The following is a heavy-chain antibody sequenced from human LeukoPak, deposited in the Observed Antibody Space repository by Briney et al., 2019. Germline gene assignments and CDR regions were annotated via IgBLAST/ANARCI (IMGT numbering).Heavy chain of an antibody. Sequence: ASVKVSCKASGYTFTTYYMHWVRQAPGQGLEWMGMINPSGASTGYAQKFQGRVTMTWDTSTTTVYMELSSLRSEDTAVYYCARFSSNWYSSFDYWGQGTLVTVAS. V-gene: IGHV1-46*01. CDR3: ARFSSNWYSSFDY. CDR1: GYTFTTYY. CDR2: INPSGAST. J-gene: IGHJ4*02. D-gene: IGHD6-13*01.